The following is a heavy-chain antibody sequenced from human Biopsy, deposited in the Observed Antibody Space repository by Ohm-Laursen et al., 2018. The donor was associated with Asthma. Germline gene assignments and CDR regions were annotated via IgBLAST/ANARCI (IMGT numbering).Heavy chain of an antibody. J-gene: IGHJ4*02. CDR3: VRAVRNEQWLAPFDY. CDR1: GGSISSFY. Sequence: SQTLSLTCGAYGGSISSFYWSWIRQSPEKGLEWMGYVYWTGSTNYNPSLKSRITMSVDTSKNRMFLELTSVTAADTAIYYCVRAVRNEQWLAPFDYWGQGKPVTVSS. CDR2: VYWTGST. D-gene: IGHD6-19*01. V-gene: IGHV4-59*01.